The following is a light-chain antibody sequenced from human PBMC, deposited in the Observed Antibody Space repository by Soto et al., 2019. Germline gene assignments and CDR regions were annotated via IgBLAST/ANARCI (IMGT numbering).Light chain of an antibody. V-gene: IGKV3-11*01. CDR2: DAS. J-gene: IGKJ5*01. CDR3: QQRSKWPIT. CDR1: QSVSNN. Sequence: EIVLTQSPTTLSMSPGERATLSCRASQSVSNNLGWYQQKPGQAPRLLIYDASSRATGIPARFSGSGSGTEFTLTISSLEPEDFAIYYCQQRSKWPITFGQGTRLDI.